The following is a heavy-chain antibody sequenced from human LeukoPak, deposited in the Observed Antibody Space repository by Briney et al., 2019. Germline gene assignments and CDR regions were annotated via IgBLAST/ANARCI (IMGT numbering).Heavy chain of an antibody. CDR1: GYTLTELS. J-gene: IGHJ6*04. Sequence: ASVKVSCKVSGYTLTELSMHWVRQAPGKGLEWMGGFDPEDGETIYAQKFQGRVTMTEDTSTDTAYMELSSLRSEDTAVYYCARESPAYYDFWSGYYGWDVWGKGTTVTVSS. CDR2: FDPEDGET. D-gene: IGHD3-3*01. CDR3: ARESPAYYDFWSGYYGWDV. V-gene: IGHV1-24*01.